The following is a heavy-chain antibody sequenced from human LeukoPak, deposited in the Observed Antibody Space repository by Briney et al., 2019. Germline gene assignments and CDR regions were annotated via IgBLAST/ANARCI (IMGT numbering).Heavy chain of an antibody. J-gene: IGHJ4*02. D-gene: IGHD4/OR15-4a*01. Sequence: GGSLRLSCAASGFTFSNFGMSWVRQAPGKGLEWVSVISGSGGSTYYADSVKGRFTISRDNSKNTLYLQMNSLRAEDTAVYYCARRAGAYSHPYDYWGQGTLVTVSS. V-gene: IGHV3-23*01. CDR3: ARRAGAYSHPYDY. CDR1: GFTFSNFG. CDR2: ISGSGGST.